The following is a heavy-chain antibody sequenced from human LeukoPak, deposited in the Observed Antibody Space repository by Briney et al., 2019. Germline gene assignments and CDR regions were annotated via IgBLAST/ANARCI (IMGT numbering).Heavy chain of an antibody. J-gene: IGHJ4*02. V-gene: IGHV3-7*01. CDR1: GFTFSNYW. D-gene: IGHD3-22*01. CDR3: ARARAQTFSFDSSGYYLDY. CDR2: IKQDGSEK. Sequence: SGGSLRLSCVASGFTFSNYWMHWVRQPPGKGLEWVANIKQDGSEKYYVDSVKGRFTISRDNAKNSLSLQMNTLRAEDTAVFYCARARAQTFSFDSSGYYLDYWGQGALVTVSS.